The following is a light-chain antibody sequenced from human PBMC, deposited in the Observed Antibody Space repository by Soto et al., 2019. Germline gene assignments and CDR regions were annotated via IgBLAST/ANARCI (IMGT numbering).Light chain of an antibody. V-gene: IGKV3-20*01. CDR1: QSVSSSY. CDR3: QQYGNSPVT. J-gene: IGKJ3*01. CDR2: GAS. Sequence: EIVLTQSPGTLSLSPGERATLSCGASQSVSSSYLAWYQQKPGQAPRLLIYGASSRATGIPDRFSGSGSGTDFTLTISRLEPEDFAMYYCQQYGNSPVTFGPGTKVDIK.